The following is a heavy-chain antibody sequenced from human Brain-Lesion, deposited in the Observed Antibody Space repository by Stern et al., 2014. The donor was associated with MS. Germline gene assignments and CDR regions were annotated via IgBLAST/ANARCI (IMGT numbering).Heavy chain of an antibody. CDR3: ARGRVVPGFQYYATDV. J-gene: IGHJ6*02. Sequence: QVQLQESGPGLVKPSQTLSLSCTVSGGSISSGGYYWSWIRQPAGKGLEWIGRIFNSGSTSYNPSLKSRVTKSIDTPKTQFSLRLNSRTAADTAVYYCARGRVVPGFQYYATDVWGQGTTVIVSS. D-gene: IGHD2-2*01. CDR2: IFNSGST. CDR1: GGSISSGGYY. V-gene: IGHV4-61*02.